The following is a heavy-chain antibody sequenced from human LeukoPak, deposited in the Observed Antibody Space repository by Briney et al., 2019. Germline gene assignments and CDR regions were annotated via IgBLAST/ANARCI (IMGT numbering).Heavy chain of an antibody. CDR1: GGSISSYY. J-gene: IGHJ4*02. CDR3: ARVQGSGRKAAGFGY. Sequence: SETLSLTCTVSGGSISSYYWSWIRQPPGKGLEWIGYIYYSGSTNYNPSLKSRVTISVDTSKNQFSPKLSSVTAADTAVYYCARVQGSGRKAAGFGYWGQGTLVTVSS. D-gene: IGHD3-10*01. CDR2: IYYSGST. V-gene: IGHV4-59*01.